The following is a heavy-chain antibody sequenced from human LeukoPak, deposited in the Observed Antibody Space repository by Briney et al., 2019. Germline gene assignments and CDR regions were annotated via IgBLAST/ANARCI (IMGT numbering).Heavy chain of an antibody. CDR3: ARGRIGSSWYRYWFDP. CDR2: IYTSGST. CDR1: GGSISSGSYY. D-gene: IGHD6-13*01. Sequence: PSETLSLTCTVSGGSISSGSYYWSWIRQPAGKGLEWIGRIYTSGSTNYNPSLKSRVTISVDTSKNQFSLKLSSVTAADTAVYYCARGRIGSSWYRYWFDPWGQGTLVTVSS. V-gene: IGHV4-61*02. J-gene: IGHJ5*02.